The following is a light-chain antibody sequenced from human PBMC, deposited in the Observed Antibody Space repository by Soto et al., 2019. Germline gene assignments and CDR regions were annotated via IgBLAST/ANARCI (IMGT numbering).Light chain of an antibody. Sequence: ATVSCRASQRVYSNLDWYQQRPGQAPRLLIYGASSRATGIPDRFSGSGSGTDLTLSSDLGARAHSALYKCPQYGRPHIVGGGTKVDIK. CDR3: PQYGRPHI. CDR2: GAS. J-gene: IGKJ4*01. CDR1: QRVYSN. V-gene: IGKV3-20*01.